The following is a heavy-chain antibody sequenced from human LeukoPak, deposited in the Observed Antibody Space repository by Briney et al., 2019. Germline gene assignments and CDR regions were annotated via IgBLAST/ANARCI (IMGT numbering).Heavy chain of an antibody. Sequence: VASVKVSCKASGYTFTGYYMHWVRQAPGQGLEWMGWINPNSGGTNYAQKFQGRVTMTRDTSISTAYMELSRLRSDDTAVYYCARDFVVINYFGYWGQGTLVTVSS. J-gene: IGHJ4*02. D-gene: IGHD3-22*01. CDR1: GYTFTGYY. V-gene: IGHV1-2*02. CDR3: ARDFVVINYFGY. CDR2: INPNSGGT.